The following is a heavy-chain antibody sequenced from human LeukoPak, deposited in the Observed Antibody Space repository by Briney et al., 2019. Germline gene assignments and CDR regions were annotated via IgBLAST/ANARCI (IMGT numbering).Heavy chain of an antibody. V-gene: IGHV3-23*01. CDR1: GFTFSTYA. Sequence: PGGSLGLSCAASGFTFSTYAMSWVRQAPGKGLEWVSAISGTGDTIYYADSVKGRFTISRDSSKNTLFLLMNSLRAEDTAVYYCAKAEPMTTYFDYWGQGTLVTVSS. J-gene: IGHJ4*02. CDR2: ISGTGDTI. D-gene: IGHD4-11*01. CDR3: AKAEPMTTYFDY.